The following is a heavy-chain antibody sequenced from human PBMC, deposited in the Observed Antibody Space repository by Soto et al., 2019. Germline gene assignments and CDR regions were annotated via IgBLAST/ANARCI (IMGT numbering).Heavy chain of an antibody. D-gene: IGHD2-21*02. CDR1: GYTFTSYG. V-gene: IGHV1-18*01. Sequence: ASVKVSCKASGYTFTSYGISWVRQAPGQGLEWMGWISAYNGNTNYAQMLQGRVTMTADTSTSTGYMELMSLRSDDSAVYYCAREGILNCGGDCPSWFDPWGQGALVSVSS. CDR2: ISAYNGNT. J-gene: IGHJ5*02. CDR3: AREGILNCGGDCPSWFDP.